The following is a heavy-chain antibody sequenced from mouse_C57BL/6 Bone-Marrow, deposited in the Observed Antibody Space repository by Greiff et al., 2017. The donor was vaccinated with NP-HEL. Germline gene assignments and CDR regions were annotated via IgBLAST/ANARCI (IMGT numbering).Heavy chain of an antibody. Sequence: QVQLKQSGAELASPGASVTLSCKASGYTFTDHIMNWVKKRPGQGLEWIGRIYPVSGKTKNNQKFKGKATLSVARSSSTVYMELNSLTSEDPAVYYCGRGYYGRGYFDYWGQGTTLTVSS. CDR2: IYPVSGKT. D-gene: IGHD1-1*01. CDR3: GRGYYGRGYFDY. V-gene: IGHV1-11*01. J-gene: IGHJ2*01. CDR1: GYTFTDHI.